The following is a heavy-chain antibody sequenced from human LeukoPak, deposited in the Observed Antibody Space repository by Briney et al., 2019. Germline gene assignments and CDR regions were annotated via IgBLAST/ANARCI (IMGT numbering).Heavy chain of an antibody. J-gene: IGHJ3*02. CDR3: ARVVGAPREAFDI. V-gene: IGHV4-34*01. Sequence: SETLSLACAVYGGSFSGYYWSWIRQPPGKGLEWIGEINHSGSTNYNPSLKSRVTISVDTSKNQFSLKLSSVTAADTAVYYCARVVGAPREAFDIWGQGTMVTVSS. D-gene: IGHD1-26*01. CDR2: INHSGST. CDR1: GGSFSGYY.